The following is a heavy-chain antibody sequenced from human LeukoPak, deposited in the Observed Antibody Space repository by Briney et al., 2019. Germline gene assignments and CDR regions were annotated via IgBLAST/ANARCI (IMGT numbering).Heavy chain of an antibody. J-gene: IGHJ4*02. CDR2: ISYDGSNK. V-gene: IGHV3-30*01. CDR3: ARESITIFGVVSPGQIDY. D-gene: IGHD3-3*01. Sequence: GESLRLSCAASGFTFSSYAMHWVRQAPGKGLEWVAVISYDGSNKYYADSVKGPFTISRDNSKNTLYLQMNSLRAEDTAVYYCARESITIFGVVSPGQIDYWGQGTLVTVSS. CDR1: GFTFSSYA.